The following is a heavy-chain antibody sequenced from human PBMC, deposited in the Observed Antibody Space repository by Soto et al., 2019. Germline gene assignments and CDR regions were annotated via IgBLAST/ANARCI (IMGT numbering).Heavy chain of an antibody. CDR3: SRHVDSITIFGVVIHYYMDV. CDR1: GGSISSSSYY. CDR2: IYYSGST. Sequence: SETLSLTCTVSGGSISSSSYYWGWIRQPPGKGLEWIGSIYYSGSTYYNPSLKSRVTISVDTSKNQFSLKLSSVTAADTAVYFCSRHVDSITIFGVVIHYYMDVWGKGTTVTVSS. V-gene: IGHV4-39*01. D-gene: IGHD3-3*01. J-gene: IGHJ6*03.